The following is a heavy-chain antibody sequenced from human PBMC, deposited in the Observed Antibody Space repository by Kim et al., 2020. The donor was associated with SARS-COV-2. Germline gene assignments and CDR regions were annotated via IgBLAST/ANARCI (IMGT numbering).Heavy chain of an antibody. V-gene: IGHV3-30*04. CDR1: GFTFSSYA. CDR2: ISYDGSNK. J-gene: IGHJ6*02. D-gene: IGHD5-18*01. Sequence: GGSLRLSCAASGFTFSSYAMHWVRQAPGKGLEWVAVISYDGSNKYYADSVKGRFTISRDNSKNTLYLQMNSLRAEDTAVYYCARVDTAMEARYYYYYGMDVWGQGTTVTVSS. CDR3: ARVDTAMEARYYYYYGMDV.